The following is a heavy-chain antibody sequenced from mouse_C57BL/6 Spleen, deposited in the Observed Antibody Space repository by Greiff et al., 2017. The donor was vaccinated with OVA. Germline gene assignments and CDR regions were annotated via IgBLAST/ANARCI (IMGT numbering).Heavy chain of an antibody. Sequence: VKLQESGAELVRPGASVTLSCKASGYTFTDYEMHWVKQTPVPGLEWIGAIDPETGGTAYNQKFKGKAILTADKSSSTAYMELRSLTSEDSAVYYCTIYRGFAYWGQGTLVTVSA. CDR3: TIYRGFAY. CDR2: IDPETGGT. J-gene: IGHJ3*01. D-gene: IGHD2-1*01. V-gene: IGHV1-15*01. CDR1: GYTFTDYE.